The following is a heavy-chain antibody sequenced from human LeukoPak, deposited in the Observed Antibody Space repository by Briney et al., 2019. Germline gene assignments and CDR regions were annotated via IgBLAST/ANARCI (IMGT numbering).Heavy chain of an antibody. Sequence: ASVKVSCKASGYTFTGYYMHWVRQAPGQGLEWMGWINPNSGGTNYAQKFQGRVTMTRDTSISTAYMELSRLRSDDTAVYYCARDYPSSGNAFDIWGQGTMVTVSS. CDR2: INPNSGGT. J-gene: IGHJ3*02. D-gene: IGHD1-26*01. CDR3: ARDYPSSGNAFDI. V-gene: IGHV1-2*02. CDR1: GYTFTGYY.